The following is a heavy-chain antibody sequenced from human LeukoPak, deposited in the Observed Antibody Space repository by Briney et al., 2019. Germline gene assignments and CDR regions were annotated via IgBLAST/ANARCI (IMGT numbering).Heavy chain of an antibody. J-gene: IGHJ4*02. D-gene: IGHD3-3*01. Sequence: PSETLSLTCTVSGGSISSYYWSWIRQPPGKGLEWIGYIYYSGSTNYNPSLKSRVTISVDTSKNQFSLKLSSVTAADTAVYYCARRDDFWALDHWGQGTLVTVSS. V-gene: IGHV4-59*01. CDR2: IYYSGST. CDR3: ARRDDFWALDH. CDR1: GGSISSYY.